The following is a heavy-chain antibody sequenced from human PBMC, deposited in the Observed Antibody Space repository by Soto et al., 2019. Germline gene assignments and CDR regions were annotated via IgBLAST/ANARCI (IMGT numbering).Heavy chain of an antibody. CDR2: ISGSGSSKT. CDR3: AKDPIVGPDHFFDR. D-gene: IGHD1-26*01. J-gene: IGHJ4*02. V-gene: IGHV3-23*01. Sequence: PGGSLRLSCAASGFTFSTYAMSWVRQAPGKGLEWVSAISGSGSSKTYYADSVKGRFTISRDNSKNTLYLQMNSLRVEDTALYYCAKDPIVGPDHFFDRWGQGTLVTVSS. CDR1: GFTFSTYA.